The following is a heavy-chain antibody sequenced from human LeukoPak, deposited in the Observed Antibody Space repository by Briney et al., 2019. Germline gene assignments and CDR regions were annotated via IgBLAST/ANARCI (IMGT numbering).Heavy chain of an antibody. J-gene: IGHJ3*02. Sequence: PSETLSLTCTVSGGSISSSSYYWGWIRPPPGKGLEWIGRIYYSGSTYYNPSLKSRVAISVDKSKNQFSLKLSSVTAADTAVYYCARREPDDYVWGSYRYPAAFDIWGQGTMVTVSS. D-gene: IGHD3-16*02. CDR3: ARREPDDYVWGSYRYPAAFDI. V-gene: IGHV4-39*01. CDR2: IYYSGST. CDR1: GGSISSSSYY.